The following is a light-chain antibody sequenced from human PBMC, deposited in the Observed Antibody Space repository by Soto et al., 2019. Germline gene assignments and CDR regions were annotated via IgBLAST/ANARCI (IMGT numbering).Light chain of an antibody. CDR3: QQSSRSPGT. CDR2: GAS. CDR1: QRIGSDF. J-gene: IGKJ5*01. V-gene: IGKV3-20*01. Sequence: EIVLTQSPDTLSLSPGERAIFSCRASQRIGSDFLAWYQHKPGKSPRLLLSGASTRATSIPDRFSGCGSGTDSTLTNSTLDPEDFSVFYFQQSSRSPGTFGHGSRLEI.